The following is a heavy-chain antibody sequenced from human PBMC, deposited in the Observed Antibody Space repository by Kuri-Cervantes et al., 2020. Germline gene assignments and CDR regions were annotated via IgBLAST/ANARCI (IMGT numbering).Heavy chain of an antibody. CDR1: GGPISSGGYY. CDR3: ARDISSSWPYYYYGMDV. J-gene: IGHJ6*02. Sequence: SCTVSGGPISSGGYYWSWIRQHPGKGLEWIGYIYYSGSTYYNPSLKSRVTISVDTSKDQFSLKLSSVTAADTAVYYCARDISSSWPYYYYGMDVWGQGTTVTVSS. V-gene: IGHV4-31*02. CDR2: IYYSGST. D-gene: IGHD6-13*01.